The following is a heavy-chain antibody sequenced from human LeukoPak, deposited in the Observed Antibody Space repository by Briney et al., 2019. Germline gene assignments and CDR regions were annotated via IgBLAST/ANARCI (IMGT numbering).Heavy chain of an antibody. CDR2: ISGSGRNT. D-gene: IGHD3-10*01. J-gene: IGHJ5*01. Sequence: GGSLRLSCAASGFTFSSYPMSWVRQAPGKGLEWVSGISGSGRNTYSADSVTGRVIISRDNSKNTLYLQMNSLRAEDTAVYYCVREATMVRGVITFYDSWGHGTLVTVSS. CDR1: GFTFSSYP. CDR3: VREATMVRGVITFYDS. V-gene: IGHV3-23*01.